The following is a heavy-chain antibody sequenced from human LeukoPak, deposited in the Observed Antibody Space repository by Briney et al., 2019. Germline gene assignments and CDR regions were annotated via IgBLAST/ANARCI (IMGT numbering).Heavy chain of an antibody. CDR2: IYYSGST. CDR1: GGSISSGGYY. CDR3: ARVLAGAFDI. V-gene: IGHV4-31*03. J-gene: IGHJ3*02. Sequence: SETLSLTCTVSGGSISSGGYYWSWIRQHPGKGLEWIGYIYYSGSTYYNPSLKSRVTISVDTSKNQFSLKLSSVTAADTAVYYCARVLAGAFDIWGQGTMVTVSS.